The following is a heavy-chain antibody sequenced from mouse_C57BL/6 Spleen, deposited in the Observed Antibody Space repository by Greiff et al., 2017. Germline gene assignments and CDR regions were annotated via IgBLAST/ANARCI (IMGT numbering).Heavy chain of an antibody. CDR2: ISSGSSTI. V-gene: IGHV5-17*01. Sequence: EVKLQESGGGLVKPGGSLKLSCAASGFTFSDYGMHWVRQAPEKGLEWVAYISSGSSTIYYADTVKGRFTISRDNAKNTLFLQMTSLRSEDTAMYYCAREGTYYPPFYAMDYWGQGTSVTVSS. J-gene: IGHJ4*01. CDR3: AREGTYYPPFYAMDY. CDR1: GFTFSDYG. D-gene: IGHD2-10*01.